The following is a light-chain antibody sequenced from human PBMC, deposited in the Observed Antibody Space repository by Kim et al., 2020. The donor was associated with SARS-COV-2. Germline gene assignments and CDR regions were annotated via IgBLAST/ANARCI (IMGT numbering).Light chain of an antibody. V-gene: IGLV1-44*01. Sequence: QFVLTQPPSASGTPGQRVTISCSGSRSNVGTNTVSWYQQLPGTAPKHLIYSNNQRPSGVPDRFSGSKSNTSASLAISGLQSEDEADYHYASWDDSLIGPVFGGGTQLTVL. CDR2: SNN. CDR1: RSNVGTNT. CDR3: ASWDDSLIGPV. J-gene: IGLJ3*02.